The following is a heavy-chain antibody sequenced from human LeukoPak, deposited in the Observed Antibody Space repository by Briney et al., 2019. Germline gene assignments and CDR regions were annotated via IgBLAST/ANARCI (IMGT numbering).Heavy chain of an antibody. Sequence: GASVKVSCKASGYTFTSYYMHWVRQAPGQGLEWMGWISAYNGNTNYAQKLQGRVTMTTDTSTSTAYMELRSLRSDDTAVYYCARDSITMIVVVPQDYWGQGTLVTVSS. D-gene: IGHD3-22*01. V-gene: IGHV1-18*04. J-gene: IGHJ4*02. CDR3: ARDSITMIVVVPQDY. CDR2: ISAYNGNT. CDR1: GYTFTSYY.